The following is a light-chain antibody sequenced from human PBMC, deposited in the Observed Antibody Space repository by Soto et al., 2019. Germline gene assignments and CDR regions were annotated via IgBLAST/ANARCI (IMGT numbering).Light chain of an antibody. CDR1: SSNLGSNT. V-gene: IGLV1-44*01. J-gene: IGLJ3*02. CDR2: SNN. Sequence: QSVLTQPPSASGTPGQRVTISCSGSSSNLGSNTVNWYQQLPGTAPKLLIYSNNQRPSGVPDRFSGSKFGTSASLAISGLKSEDEADYYCAAWDDSLNGPVFGGGTKLTVL. CDR3: AAWDDSLNGPV.